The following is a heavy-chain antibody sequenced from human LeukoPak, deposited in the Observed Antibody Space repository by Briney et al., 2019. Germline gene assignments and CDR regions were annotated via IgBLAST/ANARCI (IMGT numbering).Heavy chain of an antibody. J-gene: IGHJ5*02. CDR3: ARSALRLGELSSKDVWFDP. D-gene: IGHD3-16*02. CDR2: INHSGST. V-gene: IGHV4-34*01. CDR1: GGSFSGYY. Sequence: SETLSLTCAVYGGSFSGYYWSWIRQPPGKGLEWIGEINHSGSTNYNPSLKSRVTISVDMSKNQFSLKLSSVTAADTAVYYCARSALRLGELSSKDVWFDPWGQGTLVTVSS.